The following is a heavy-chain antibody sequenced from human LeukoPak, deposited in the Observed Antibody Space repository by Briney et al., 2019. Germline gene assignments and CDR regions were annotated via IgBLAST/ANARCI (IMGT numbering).Heavy chain of an antibody. CDR3: AKDSAKKYDDY. V-gene: IGHV3-23*01. D-gene: IGHD2/OR15-2a*01. CDR2: VSPNGETA. Sequence: PGGSLRLSCAASGFIFRNYGMNWVRQPPGKGLEWVSGVSPNGETAYYADSVKGRFTISRDNSKNTVYLQMNSLRAEDTAVYYCAKDSAKKYDDYWGQGTLVTVSS. J-gene: IGHJ4*02. CDR1: GFIFRNYG.